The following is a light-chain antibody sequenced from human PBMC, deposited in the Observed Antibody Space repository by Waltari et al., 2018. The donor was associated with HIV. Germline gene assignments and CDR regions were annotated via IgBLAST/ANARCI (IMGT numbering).Light chain of an antibody. V-gene: IGLV7-46*02. CDR3: LISYNGVRV. CDR2: DAE. CDR1: TGFITRGQF. J-gene: IGLJ2*01. Sequence: QAVVTQEPSLSVSPGETVTLTCTSFTGFITRGQFPYWFQMRELHDPRTLIYDAEKRHAWTPGRFSGSIVGGKATLTLLGAQPEDEGDYYCLISYNGVRVFGGGTKLTV.